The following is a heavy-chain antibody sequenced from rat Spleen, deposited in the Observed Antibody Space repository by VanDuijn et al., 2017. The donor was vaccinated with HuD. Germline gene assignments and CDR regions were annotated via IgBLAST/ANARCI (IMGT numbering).Heavy chain of an antibody. CDR2: ITNASGRT. CDR3: ARPTTGIPFNY. V-gene: IGHV5-31*01. J-gene: IGHJ2*01. D-gene: IGHD1-9*01. CDR1: GFIFNNYW. Sequence: EVQLVESGGGLVQPGRSLKLSCVASGFIFNNYWMTWIRQAPGKGLEWVASITNASGRTYYPDSVKGRFTISRDTAQNTLYLQMNSLRSEDTATYYCARPTTGIPFNYWGQGVMVTVSS.